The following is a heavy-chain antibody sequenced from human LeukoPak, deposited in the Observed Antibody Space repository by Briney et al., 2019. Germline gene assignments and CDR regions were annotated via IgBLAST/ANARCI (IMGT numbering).Heavy chain of an antibody. CDR1: GFMFSTSS. Sequence: PGGSLRLSCAASGFMFSTSSMIWVRQAPGKGLEWVSSVSSSRSYIYYADPVKGRFTISRDNTKNSLYLHMNRLRAEDTAVYYCARDFDLDGSGSRSYSGMDVWGQGTTVTVSS. CDR2: VSSSRSYI. J-gene: IGHJ6*02. V-gene: IGHV3-21*01. CDR3: ARDFDLDGSGSRSYSGMDV. D-gene: IGHD3-10*01.